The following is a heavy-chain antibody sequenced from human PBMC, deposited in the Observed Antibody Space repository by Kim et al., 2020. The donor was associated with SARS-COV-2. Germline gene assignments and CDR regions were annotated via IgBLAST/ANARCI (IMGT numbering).Heavy chain of an antibody. D-gene: IGHD3-10*01. J-gene: IGHJ6*02. V-gene: IGHV3-23*01. CDR3: AKVVGLLWFGGADV. Sequence: ADAVKGRFTISRDNSKNTLYLQMNSLRAEDTAVYYCAKVVGLLWFGGADVWGQGTTVTVSS.